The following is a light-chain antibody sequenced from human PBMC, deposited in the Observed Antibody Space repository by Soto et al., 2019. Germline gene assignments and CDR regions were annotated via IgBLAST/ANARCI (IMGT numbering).Light chain of an antibody. Sequence: QSVLTQPPSVSEAPRQRVTISCSGSSSNIGNNAVNWYQQLPGKAPKLLIYDNHNRPSGIPDRFSGSKSGTSATLGITGLQPGDEADYYCGTWDTSLSAGVFGSGTKVTVL. CDR1: SSNIGNNA. CDR3: GTWDTSLSAGV. V-gene: IGLV1-51*01. J-gene: IGLJ1*01. CDR2: DNH.